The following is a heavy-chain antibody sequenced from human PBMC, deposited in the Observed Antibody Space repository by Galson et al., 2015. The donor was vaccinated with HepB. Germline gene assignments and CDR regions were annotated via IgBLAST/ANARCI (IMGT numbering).Heavy chain of an antibody. V-gene: IGHV3-53*01. Sequence: SLRLSCAASGFTVSSNYMSWVRQAPGKGLEWVSVIYSGGSTYYADSVKGRFTISRDNSKNTLYLQMNSLRAEDTAVYYCARDVPGRYYFDYWGQGTLSPSPQ. CDR3: ARDVPGRYYFDY. CDR2: IYSGGST. J-gene: IGHJ4*02. CDR1: GFTVSSNY.